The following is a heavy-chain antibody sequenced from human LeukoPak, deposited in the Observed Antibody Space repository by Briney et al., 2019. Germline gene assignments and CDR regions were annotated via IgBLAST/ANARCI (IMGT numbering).Heavy chain of an antibody. J-gene: IGHJ3*02. Sequence: PGRSLRLSCAASGFTFDDYAMHWVRQAPGKGLEWVSVISWNSGSIGYADSVKGRFTISRDNAKNSLYLQMNSLRAEDTALYYCAKDGADGDYQNDAFDIWGQGTMVTVSS. V-gene: IGHV3-9*01. D-gene: IGHD4-17*01. CDR3: AKDGADGDYQNDAFDI. CDR2: ISWNSGSI. CDR1: GFTFDDYA.